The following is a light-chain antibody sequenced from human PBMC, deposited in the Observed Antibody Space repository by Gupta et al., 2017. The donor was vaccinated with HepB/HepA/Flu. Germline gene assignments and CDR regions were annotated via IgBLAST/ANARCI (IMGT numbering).Light chain of an antibody. V-gene: IGKV1-5*03. CDR1: QSISSW. Sequence: DIQMTQSPSTLSASVGDRVTITCRASQSISSWLAWYQQKPVKAPKLLIYKASSLESGVPSRFSGSGSGTEFTLTISSLQPDDFATYYCQQDTSYSHTFGQGTKLEIK. CDR3: QQDTSYSHT. CDR2: KAS. J-gene: IGKJ2*01.